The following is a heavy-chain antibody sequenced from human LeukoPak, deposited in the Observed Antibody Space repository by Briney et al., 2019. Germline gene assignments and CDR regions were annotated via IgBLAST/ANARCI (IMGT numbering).Heavy chain of an antibody. CDR2: INHSGST. D-gene: IGHD6-13*01. V-gene: IGHV4-34*01. J-gene: IGHJ4*02. CDR1: GGSFSGYY. Sequence: SETLSLTCAVYGGSFSGYYWSWIRQPPGKGLEWIGEINHSGSTNYNPSLKSRVTTSVDTSKNQFSLKLSSVTAADTAVYYCASLGIAAAVGYWGQGTLVTVSS. CDR3: ASLGIAAAVGY.